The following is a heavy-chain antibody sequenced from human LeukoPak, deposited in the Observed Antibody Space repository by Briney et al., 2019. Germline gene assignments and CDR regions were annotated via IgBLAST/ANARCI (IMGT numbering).Heavy chain of an antibody. Sequence: GGSLRLSCAVSGFNFSTYWIHWVRQAPGKELVWVSLINTDGSATTYGGSAKGRFTVSRDNDKNSLFLEMNSLRVEDTAVYYCARGTAATAGIDYWGQGTLVTVSS. V-gene: IGHV3-74*01. CDR1: GFNFSTYW. CDR3: ARGTAATAGIDY. D-gene: IGHD6-13*01. J-gene: IGHJ4*02. CDR2: INTDGSAT.